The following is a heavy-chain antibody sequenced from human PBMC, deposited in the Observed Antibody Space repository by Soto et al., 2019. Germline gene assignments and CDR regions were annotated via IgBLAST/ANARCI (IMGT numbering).Heavy chain of an antibody. J-gene: IGHJ4*02. CDR1: GFTFSSYA. D-gene: IGHD3-3*01. CDR2: ISYDGSNK. V-gene: IGHV3-30-3*01. CDR3: AREGPTYYDFWSGYKYYFYY. Sequence: QVQLVESGGGVVQPGRSLRLSCAASGFTFSSYAMHWVRQAPGKGLEWVAVISYDGSNKYYADSVKGRFTISRDNSKNTLYLQMNSLRAEDTAVYYCAREGPTYYDFWSGYKYYFYYWGQGTLVTLSS.